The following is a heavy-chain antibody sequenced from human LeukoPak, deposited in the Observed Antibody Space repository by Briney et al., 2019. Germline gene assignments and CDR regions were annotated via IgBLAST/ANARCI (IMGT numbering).Heavy chain of an antibody. D-gene: IGHD1-7*01. J-gene: IGHJ4*02. CDR2: IKGSDK. CDR3: ARDVDWNYDL. CDR1: GFTFSNYW. Sequence: GGSLRLSCVGSGFTFSNYWMNWVRQAPGKGLEWVANIKGSDKGHVDSVKGRFSVSRDDARNSLYLQMDSLRAEDAAVYYCARDVDWNYDLWGQGTVVRVSS. V-gene: IGHV3-7*01.